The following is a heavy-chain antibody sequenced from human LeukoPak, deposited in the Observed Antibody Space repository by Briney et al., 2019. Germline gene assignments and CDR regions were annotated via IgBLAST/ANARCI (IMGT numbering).Heavy chain of an antibody. CDR1: GFSVSTSY. D-gene: IGHD3-22*01. CDR2: LYDSGDT. Sequence: GGSLRLSCAASGFSVSTSYMSWVRQAPGKGLEYVSVLYDSGDTYYAESVKGRFTISRDNSKNTVYLQMNSLRVEDTAVYYCARAAYDSGGYTANHDFWGQGILVTVSS. V-gene: IGHV3-53*01. J-gene: IGHJ4*02. CDR3: ARAAYDSGGYTANHDF.